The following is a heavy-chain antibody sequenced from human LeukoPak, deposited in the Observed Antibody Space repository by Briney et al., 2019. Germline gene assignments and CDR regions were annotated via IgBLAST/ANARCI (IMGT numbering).Heavy chain of an antibody. J-gene: IGHJ4*02. D-gene: IGHD3-9*01. CDR2: ISSSSSTI. CDR3: AKDLFYDILTEGGFY. V-gene: IGHV3-48*01. CDR1: GFTFSSYS. Sequence: GGSLRLSCAASGFTFSSYSMNWVRQAPGKGLEWVSYISSSSSTIYYADSVKGRFTISRDNSKNTLYLQMHSLRAEDTAVYYCAKDLFYDILTEGGFYWGQGTLVTVSS.